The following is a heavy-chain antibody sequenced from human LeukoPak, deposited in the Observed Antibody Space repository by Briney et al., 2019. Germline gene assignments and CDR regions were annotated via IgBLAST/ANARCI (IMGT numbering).Heavy chain of an antibody. Sequence: QPGRSLRLSCAASGFTFSSYAMHWVRQAPGKGLEWVAVISYDGSNKYYADSVKGRFTISRDNSKNTLYLQMNSLRAEDTAVYYCAKDPQWLVTLFDYWGQGTLVTVSS. V-gene: IGHV3-30-3*01. D-gene: IGHD6-19*01. CDR3: AKDPQWLVTLFDY. CDR2: ISYDGSNK. CDR1: GFTFSSYA. J-gene: IGHJ4*02.